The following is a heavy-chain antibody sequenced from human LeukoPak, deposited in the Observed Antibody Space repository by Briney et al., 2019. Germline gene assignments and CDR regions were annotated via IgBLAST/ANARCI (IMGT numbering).Heavy chain of an antibody. CDR1: GGSISGYY. CDR3: ARGRRAHYYDSSGYYYPAEYFQH. Sequence: PSETLSLTCTVSGGSISGYYWSWIRQPPGKGLEWIGYIYYSGSTNYNPSLKSRVTISVDTSKNQFSLKLSSVTAADTAVYYCARGRRAHYYDSSGYYYPAEYFQHWGQGTLVTVSS. CDR2: IYYSGST. V-gene: IGHV4-59*01. D-gene: IGHD3-22*01. J-gene: IGHJ1*01.